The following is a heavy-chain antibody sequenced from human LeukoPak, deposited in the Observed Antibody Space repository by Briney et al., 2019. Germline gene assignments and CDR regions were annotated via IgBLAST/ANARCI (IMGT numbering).Heavy chain of an antibody. Sequence: ASVKVSCKASGYTFTGYYMHWVRQAPGQGLEWMGWINPNSGGTNYAQKFQGRVTMTRDTSISTAYMELSRLRSDDTAVYYCARHIQLAFRVSRLGWFDPWGQGTLVTVSS. J-gene: IGHJ5*02. CDR1: GYTFTGYY. CDR3: ARHIQLAFRVSRLGWFDP. CDR2: INPNSGGT. V-gene: IGHV1-2*02. D-gene: IGHD5-18*01.